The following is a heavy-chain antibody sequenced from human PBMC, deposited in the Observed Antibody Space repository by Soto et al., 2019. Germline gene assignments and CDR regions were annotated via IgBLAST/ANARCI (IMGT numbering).Heavy chain of an antibody. D-gene: IGHD3-10*01. CDR3: ARVLLPDYGSGSRLPYYYYGMDV. V-gene: IGHV3-30-3*01. CDR2: ISYDGSNK. CDR1: GFTFSSYA. Sequence: GGSLRLSCAASGFTFSSYAMHWVRQAPGKGLEWVAVISYDGSNKYYADSVKGRFTISRDNSKNTLYLQMNSLRAEDTAVYYCARVLLPDYGSGSRLPYYYYGMDVWGQGTTVTVSS. J-gene: IGHJ6*02.